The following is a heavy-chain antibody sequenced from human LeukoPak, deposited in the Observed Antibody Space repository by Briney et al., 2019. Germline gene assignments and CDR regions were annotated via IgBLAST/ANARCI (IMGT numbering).Heavy chain of an antibody. CDR1: GGSFSGYY. D-gene: IGHD3-22*01. V-gene: IGHV4-34*01. Sequence: SETLSLTCAVYGGSFSGYYWSWIRQPPGEGVEWIGEINHSGSTNYNPSLKSRVAISVDTSKNQFSLKLSSVTAADTAVYYCVRGPLIYYDSSGYHYYWGQGTLVTVSS. CDR2: INHSGST. CDR3: VRGPLIYYDSSGYHYY. J-gene: IGHJ4*02.